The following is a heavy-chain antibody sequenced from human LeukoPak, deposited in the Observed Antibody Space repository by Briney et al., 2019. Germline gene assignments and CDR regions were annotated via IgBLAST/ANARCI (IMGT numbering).Heavy chain of an antibody. V-gene: IGHV3-30*02. CDR3: AKVGESSSWYLFDY. CDR2: IRYDGSNK. J-gene: IGHJ4*02. D-gene: IGHD6-13*01. Sequence: GSLGLSCAASGFTFSSYGMHWVRQAPGKGLEWVAFIRYDGSNKYYADSVKGRFTISRDNSKNTLYLQMNSLRAEDTAVYYCAKVGESSSWYLFDYWGQGTLVTVSS. CDR1: GFTFSSYG.